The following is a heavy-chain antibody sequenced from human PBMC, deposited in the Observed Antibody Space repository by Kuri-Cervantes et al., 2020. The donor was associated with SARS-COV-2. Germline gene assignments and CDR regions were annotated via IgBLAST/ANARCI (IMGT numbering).Heavy chain of an antibody. J-gene: IGHJ3*02. V-gene: IGHV1-69*05. D-gene: IGHD6-6*01. CDR1: GGTFSSYA. CDR3: AREIYSTSSQAFDI. CDR2: IIPIFGTA. Sequence: SVNVSCKASGGTFSSYAISWVRQAPGQGLEWMGGIIPIFGTANYEQKFQGRVTITTDESTSTAYMELSSLRSGDTAVYYCAREIYSTSSQAFDIWGQGTMVTVSS.